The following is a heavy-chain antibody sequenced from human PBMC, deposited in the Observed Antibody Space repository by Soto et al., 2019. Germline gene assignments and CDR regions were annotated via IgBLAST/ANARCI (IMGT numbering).Heavy chain of an antibody. D-gene: IGHD5-12*01. J-gene: IGHJ4*02. V-gene: IGHV3-15*07. CDR2: IKSKTDGGTT. CDR1: SVSNAW. Sequence: SVSNAWMNWVRQAPGKGLEWVGRIKSKTDGGTTDYAAPVKGRFTISRDDSKNTLYLQMNSLKTEDTAVYYCTTLPGSGXDXPLDYWGQGTLVTVSS. CDR3: TTLPGSGXDXPLDY.